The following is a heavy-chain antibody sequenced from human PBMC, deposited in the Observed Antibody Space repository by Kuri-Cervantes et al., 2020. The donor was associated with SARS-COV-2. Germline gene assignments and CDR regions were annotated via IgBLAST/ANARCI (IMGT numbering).Heavy chain of an antibody. D-gene: IGHD2-15*01. V-gene: IGHV3-30*03. CDR2: ISYDGGNE. CDR1: GFTFSNYG. J-gene: IGHJ2*01. CDR3: ARDGGKGHGPGLYYWYFNL. Sequence: GESLKISCAASGFTFSNYGIRWVRQAPGKGLEWVAVISYDGGNEYYADSVKGRFTISRDNSKNTLYLQMNSLRPEDTAVYYCARDGGKGHGPGLYYWYFNLWGRGTLVTVSS.